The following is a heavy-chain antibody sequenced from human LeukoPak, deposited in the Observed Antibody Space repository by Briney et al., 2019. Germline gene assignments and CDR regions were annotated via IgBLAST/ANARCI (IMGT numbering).Heavy chain of an antibody. CDR3: ARDSDGFDY. V-gene: IGHV7-4-1*02. CDR1: GYTFTSYG. CDR2: ININTGNP. Sequence: ASVKVSCKASGYTFTSYGMNWVRQAPGQGLEWMGWININTGNPTCAQDFTGRFVFSLDTSVSTAYLQISSLKAEDTAVYYCARDSDGFDYWGQGVLVTVSS. D-gene: IGHD5-24*01. J-gene: IGHJ4*02.